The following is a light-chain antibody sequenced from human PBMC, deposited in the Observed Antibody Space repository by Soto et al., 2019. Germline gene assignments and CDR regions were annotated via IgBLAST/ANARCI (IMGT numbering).Light chain of an antibody. CDR2: EGT. Sequence: QSALTQPASVSGSPGQSITISCSGTTSDVGGYNLVSWYQQHTAKAPKLLIYEGTQRPSGVSSRFSGSKSGNTASLTISGLQAEDEAHYYCSSYTSRSTRVFGGGTKVTVL. CDR1: TSDVGGYNL. V-gene: IGLV2-14*02. J-gene: IGLJ3*02. CDR3: SSYTSRSTRV.